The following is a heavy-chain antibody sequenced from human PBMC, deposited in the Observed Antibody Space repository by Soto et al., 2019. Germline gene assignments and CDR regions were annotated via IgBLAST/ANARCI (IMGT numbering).Heavy chain of an antibody. J-gene: IGHJ4*02. V-gene: IGHV4-61*01. CDR3: ARDYPGGLPTTG. CDR1: GDSVRSGNYY. CDR2: IAYTGTT. D-gene: IGHD2-21*02. Sequence: QVQLQESGPGLVKPLETLSLTCTVSGDSVRSGNYYWSWIRQPPGKGLEWIGLIAYTGTTHYNPALKSRITISVDMSTNQFSLKMSSVTAADTAVYYCARDYPGGLPTTGWGQGILVTVSS.